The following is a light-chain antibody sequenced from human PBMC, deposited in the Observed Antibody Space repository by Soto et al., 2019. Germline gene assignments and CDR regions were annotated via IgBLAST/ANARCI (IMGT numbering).Light chain of an antibody. CDR1: QSVSSNY. J-gene: IGKJ2*01. CDR2: GAS. V-gene: IGKV3-20*01. CDR3: QQYGNSPYA. Sequence: EIVLTQSPGTLSLSPGERATLSCRASQSVSSNYLAWYQQKSGQAPRLLIYGASSRATGIPDRFSGSGSGTDFTLTISKLEPEDFAVYYCQQYGNSPYAFGQGTQREI.